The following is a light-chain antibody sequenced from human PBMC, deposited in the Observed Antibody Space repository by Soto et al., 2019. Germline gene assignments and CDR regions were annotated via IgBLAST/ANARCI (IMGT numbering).Light chain of an antibody. J-gene: IGKJ4*01. CDR1: QSVSYN. CDR2: GAF. V-gene: IGKV3-15*01. Sequence: EIVMTQSPATLSVSPGETATLSCRSSQSVSYNLAWYQQKPGQGPRLLIYGAFTKATGIPARFSGSGSGTDFTLTISRLQSEDFAVYYWQQYKHWPPLTFGGGTKVDIK. CDR3: QQYKHWPPLT.